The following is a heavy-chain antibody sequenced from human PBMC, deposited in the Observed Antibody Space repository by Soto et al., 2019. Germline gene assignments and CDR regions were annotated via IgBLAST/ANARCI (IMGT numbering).Heavy chain of an antibody. V-gene: IGHV1-2*02. CDR1: GDTFTGYY. CDR2: INPHSGDT. CDR3: AIGYSTGWYSSVFFDY. D-gene: IGHD6-19*01. Sequence: QVQLVQSGAEVKNPGASVKVSCKTSGDTFTGYYMHWVRQAPGQGLEWMGWINPHSGDTDYAQTFQGRVTMTRDTSISTAYMELSRLRSNDTAFYYCAIGYSTGWYSSVFFDYWGQGTLVTVSS. J-gene: IGHJ4*02.